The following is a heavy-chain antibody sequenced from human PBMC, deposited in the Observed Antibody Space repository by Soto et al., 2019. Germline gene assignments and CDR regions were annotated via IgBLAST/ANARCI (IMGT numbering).Heavy chain of an antibody. CDR3: TRRRDSYGSGTQNPGYYYYYGMDV. CDR2: IRSKANSYAT. Sequence: GGSLRLSCAASGFTFSGSAMHWVRQASGKGLEWVGRIRSKANSYATAYAASVKGRFTISRDDSKNTAYLQMNSLKTEDTAVYYCTRRRDSYGSGTQNPGYYYYYGMDVWGQGTTVTVSS. CDR1: GFTFSGSA. D-gene: IGHD3-10*01. V-gene: IGHV3-73*01. J-gene: IGHJ6*02.